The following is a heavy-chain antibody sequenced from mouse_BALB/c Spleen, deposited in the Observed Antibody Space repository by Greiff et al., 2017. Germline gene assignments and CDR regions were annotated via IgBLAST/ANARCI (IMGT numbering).Heavy chain of an antibody. D-gene: IGHD1-1*01. CDR3: ARGNYGSFSAWFAY. Sequence: VQLKESGPGLVAPSQSLSITCTVSGFSLTSYGVHWVRQPPGKGLEWLGVIWAGGSTNYNSALMSRLSISKDNSKSQVFLKMNSLQTDDTAMYYCARGNYGSFSAWFAYWGQGTLVTVSA. J-gene: IGHJ3*01. CDR1: GFSLTSYG. CDR2: IWAGGST. V-gene: IGHV2-9*02.